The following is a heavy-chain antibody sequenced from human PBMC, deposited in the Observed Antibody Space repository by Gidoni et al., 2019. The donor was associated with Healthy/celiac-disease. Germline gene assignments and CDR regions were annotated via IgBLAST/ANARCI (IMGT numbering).Heavy chain of an antibody. D-gene: IGHD2-21*02. CDR1: GYSFTSYW. J-gene: IGHJ3*02. CDR3: ARPRGGDLPIEAFDI. V-gene: IGHV5-51*01. CDR2: IYPGDSDT. Sequence: EVQLVQSGAEVNKPGESLKISGPGSGYSFTSYWIGWVRRLPGKSLEWMGIIYPGDSDTRYSPSFQGQVTISADKSISTAYLQWSSLTASDTAMYYCARPRGGDLPIEAFDIWGQGTMVTVSS.